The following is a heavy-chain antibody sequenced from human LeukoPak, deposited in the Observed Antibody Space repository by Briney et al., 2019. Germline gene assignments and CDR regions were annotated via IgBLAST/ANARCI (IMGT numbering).Heavy chain of an antibody. CDR3: ARYRPSESRTTEVTSFDY. CDR2: ISRSISTI. Sequence: PGGSLRLSCAASGFTFSDYYMAWIRQAPGKGLEWVSYISRSISTIYYADSVKGRFTISRDNTKNSLYLQMNSLRAEDTAVYYCARYRPSESRTTEVTSFDYWGRGTLVTVSS. D-gene: IGHD4-23*01. V-gene: IGHV3-11*01. J-gene: IGHJ4*02. CDR1: GFTFSDYY.